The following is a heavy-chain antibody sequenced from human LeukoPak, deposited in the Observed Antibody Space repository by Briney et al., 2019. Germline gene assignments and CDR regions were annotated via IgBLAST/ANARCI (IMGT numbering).Heavy chain of an antibody. J-gene: IGHJ6*03. Sequence: GGSLRLSCAASGFTFSSYAMSWVRQAPGKGLEWVSAFSGSGGDTYYADSVKGRFTISRDNAKNSLFLQMNSLRVEDTAVYYCARDATTELGTVYMDVWGKGTTATISS. CDR3: ARDATTELGTVYMDV. CDR2: FSGSGGDT. V-gene: IGHV3-23*01. D-gene: IGHD4-17*01. CDR1: GFTFSSYA.